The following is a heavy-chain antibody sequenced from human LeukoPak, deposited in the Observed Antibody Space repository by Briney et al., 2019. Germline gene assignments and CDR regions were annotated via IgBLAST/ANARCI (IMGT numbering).Heavy chain of an antibody. V-gene: IGHV4-34*01. Sequence: PSETLSLTCAVYGGSSSGYYWRWIRQPPGKGLEWIGEINHSGSTNYNSSLKSRVTISVDTSKNQFSLKLSSVTAADTAVYYCARGYTGYYYYYGMDVWGQGTTVAVS. CDR1: GGSSSGYY. D-gene: IGHD1-1*01. J-gene: IGHJ6*02. CDR3: ARGYTGYYYYYGMDV. CDR2: INHSGST.